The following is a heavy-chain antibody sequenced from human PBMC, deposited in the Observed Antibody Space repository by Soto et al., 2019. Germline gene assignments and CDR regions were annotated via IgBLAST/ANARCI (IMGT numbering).Heavy chain of an antibody. J-gene: IGHJ3*01. CDR2: LYDVDGS. D-gene: IGHD1-1*01. Sequence: LSLSCAAFGLTISGKKYVAWVRQAPGKGLEWVSGLYDVDGSFYADSVRGRFTTSSDSSKTTVYLQMNDLRPDDTAVYYCATWHEREHAYDVWGQGTTVTVSS. CDR1: GLTISGKKY. V-gene: IGHV3-53*01. CDR3: ATWHEREHAYDV.